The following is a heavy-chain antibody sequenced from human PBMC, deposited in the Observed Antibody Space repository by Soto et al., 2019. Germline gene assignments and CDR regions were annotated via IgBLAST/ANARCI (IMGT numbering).Heavy chain of an antibody. V-gene: IGHV4-59*01. CDR1: GGSISSYY. D-gene: IGHD1-26*01. CDR2: IYYSGST. Sequence: SETLSLTCTVSGGSISSYYWSWIRQPPGKGLEWIGNIYYSGSTNYNPNLKSPVTISVDTYKNQFSLKLSSVTAADASVYYCARGPSGVGALDVWGKGTTVTVSS. CDR3: ARGPSGVGALDV. J-gene: IGHJ6*04.